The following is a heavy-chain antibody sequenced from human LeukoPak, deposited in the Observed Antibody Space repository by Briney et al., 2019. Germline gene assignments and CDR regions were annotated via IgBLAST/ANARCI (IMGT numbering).Heavy chain of an antibody. J-gene: IGHJ5*02. V-gene: IGHV4-59*01. CDR1: GGSISSYY. CDR3: ARDRAGSGYDYGEVWFDP. Sequence: SETLSLTCTVSGGSISSYYWSWIRQPPGKGLEWFGYIYYSGSTNYNPSLKSRVTISVDTSKNQFSLKLSSVTAADTAVYYCARDRAGSGYDYGEVWFDPWGQGTLVTVSS. D-gene: IGHD5-12*01. CDR2: IYYSGST.